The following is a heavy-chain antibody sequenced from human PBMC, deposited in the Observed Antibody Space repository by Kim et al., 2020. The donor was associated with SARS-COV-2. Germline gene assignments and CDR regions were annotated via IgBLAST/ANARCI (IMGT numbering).Heavy chain of an antibody. V-gene: IGHV3-74*01. Sequence: VKGRFTISRDNAKNTLYLQMNSLRAEDTAVYYCARERQWELLEGGFDYWGQGTLVTVSS. CDR3: ARERQWELLEGGFDY. D-gene: IGHD1-26*01. J-gene: IGHJ4*02.